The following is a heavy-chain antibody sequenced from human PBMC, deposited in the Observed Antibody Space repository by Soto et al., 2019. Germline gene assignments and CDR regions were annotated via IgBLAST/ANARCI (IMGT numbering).Heavy chain of an antibody. Sequence: PGGSLSLSCAASGVNFNNFAMGLVRPAPGKGLEWVSAITGSGSDTYYLDSVKGRFTISRDNSKNTLFLQVNSLRAEDTAIYYCAKFGSSAWSPHSYFDFRGQGILVTVSS. CDR1: GVNFNNFA. CDR2: ITGSGSDT. D-gene: IGHD3-10*01. J-gene: IGHJ4*02. V-gene: IGHV3-23*01. CDR3: AKFGSSAWSPHSYFDF.